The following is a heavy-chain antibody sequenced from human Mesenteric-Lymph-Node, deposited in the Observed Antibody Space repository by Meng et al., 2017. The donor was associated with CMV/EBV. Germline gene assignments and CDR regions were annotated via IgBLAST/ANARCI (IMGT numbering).Heavy chain of an antibody. J-gene: IGHJ4*02. Sequence: GGSLRLSCAASGFTFSDYYMTWIRQAPGKGLEWVSYIDSSGSNMYYADSVKGRFTISRDNAKNSLYLQMNSLRVEDTAVYYCARDRDILTGPYYFDYWGQGTLVTVSS. CDR1: GFTFSDYY. V-gene: IGHV3-11*04. D-gene: IGHD3-9*01. CDR3: ARDRDILTGPYYFDY. CDR2: IDSSGSNM.